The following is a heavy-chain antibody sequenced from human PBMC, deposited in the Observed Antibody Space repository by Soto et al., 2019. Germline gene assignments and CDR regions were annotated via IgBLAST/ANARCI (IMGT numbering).Heavy chain of an antibody. Sequence: PGGSLRLSCAASGFAFSNYAMSWVRQAPGKGLEWVSGISGTGRSTYYADSVKGRFTISRDDSSNSLFLQMNSLRAEDTAVYYCAKDRGAAIYYYGSGSPSDYWGQGTLVTVSS. CDR1: GFAFSNYA. CDR2: ISGTGRST. CDR3: AKDRGAAIYYYGSGSPSDY. D-gene: IGHD3-10*01. V-gene: IGHV3-23*01. J-gene: IGHJ4*02.